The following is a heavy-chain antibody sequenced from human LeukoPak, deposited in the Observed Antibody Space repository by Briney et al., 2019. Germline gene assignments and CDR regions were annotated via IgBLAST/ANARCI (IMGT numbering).Heavy chain of an antibody. Sequence: GGSLRLSCAASGFTFNDYYMSWIRQAPGKGLEWISYISSGATTTYYADSVKGRFTISRDNAKNSLYLQMNSLRVDDTAVYYCAKGTVGAKYWGQGTLVIVSS. CDR1: GFTFNDYY. J-gene: IGHJ4*02. D-gene: IGHD1-26*01. CDR3: AKGTVGAKY. V-gene: IGHV3-11*04. CDR2: ISSGATTT.